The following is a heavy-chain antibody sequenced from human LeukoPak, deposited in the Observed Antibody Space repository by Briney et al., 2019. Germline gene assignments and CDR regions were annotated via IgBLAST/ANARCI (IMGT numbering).Heavy chain of an antibody. D-gene: IGHD6-6*01. CDR3: ATLGYSSSSDY. J-gene: IGHJ4*02. CDR1: GFTFSSYW. Sequence: GGSLRLSCAASGFTFSSYWMHWVRQAPGKGLVWVSRINSDGSSTSYADSVKGRFTISRDNAKNTLYLQMNSLRAEDTAVYYCATLGYSSSSDYWGQGTLVTVSS. V-gene: IGHV3-74*01. CDR2: INSDGSST.